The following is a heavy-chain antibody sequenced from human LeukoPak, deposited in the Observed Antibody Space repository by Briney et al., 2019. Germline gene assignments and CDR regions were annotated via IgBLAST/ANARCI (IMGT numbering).Heavy chain of an antibody. CDR2: MNPNSGNT. Sequence: ASVKVSCKASGYTFTSYDINWVRQATGQGLEWMGWMNPNSGNTGYAQKCQGRVTMTRNTSISTAYMELSSLRSEDTAVYYCARGRLRVGLFVFAYWGQGTLVTVSS. CDR1: GYTFTSYD. CDR3: ARGRLRVGLFVFAY. J-gene: IGHJ4*02. V-gene: IGHV1-8*01. D-gene: IGHD4-17*01.